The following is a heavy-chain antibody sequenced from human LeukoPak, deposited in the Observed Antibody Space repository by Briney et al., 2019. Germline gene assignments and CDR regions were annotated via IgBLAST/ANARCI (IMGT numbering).Heavy chain of an antibody. D-gene: IGHD2-2*01. V-gene: IGHV3-30*04. J-gene: IGHJ6*02. Sequence: FXSXAXXXXXQAPGKGLXWXAVIXYDGSNKYYADSVKGRFTISRDNSKNTLYLQMNSLRAEDTAVYYCARYAYCSSTSCPYYYYYGMDVWGQGTTVTVSS. CDR1: FXSXA. CDR3: ARYAYCSSTSCPYYYYYGMDV. CDR2: IXYDGSNK.